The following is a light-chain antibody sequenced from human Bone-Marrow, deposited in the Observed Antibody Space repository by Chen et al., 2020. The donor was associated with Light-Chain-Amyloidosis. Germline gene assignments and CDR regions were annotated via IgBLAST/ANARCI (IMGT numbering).Light chain of an antibody. Sequence: SYVLTQPSSVSVAPGQTPTIACGGNNIGSTSVHWYQQTPGQAPLLVVYDDSDRPSWIPERLSGSNSGNTATLTISRVEAGDEADYYCQVWDRSSDRPVFGGGTKLTVL. V-gene: IGLV3-21*02. J-gene: IGLJ3*02. CDR3: QVWDRSSDRPV. CDR2: DDS. CDR1: NIGSTS.